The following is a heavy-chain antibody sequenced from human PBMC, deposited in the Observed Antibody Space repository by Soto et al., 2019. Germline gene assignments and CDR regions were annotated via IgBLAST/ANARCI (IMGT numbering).Heavy chain of an antibody. V-gene: IGHV3-15*01. CDR1: GFTFSNAW. J-gene: IGHJ5*02. CDR2: IKSKTDGGTT. Sequence: GGSLRLSCAASGFTFSNAWMSWVRQAPGKGLEWVGRIKSKTDGGTTDYAAPVKGRFTISRDDSKNTLYLQMNSLKTEDTAVYYCTTERVALAIYSGYYYWFDPWGQGTLVTVSS. D-gene: IGHD3-22*01. CDR3: TTERVALAIYSGYYYWFDP.